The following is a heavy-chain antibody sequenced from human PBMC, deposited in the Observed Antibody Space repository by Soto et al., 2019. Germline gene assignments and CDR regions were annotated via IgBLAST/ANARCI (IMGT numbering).Heavy chain of an antibody. V-gene: IGHV4-59*01. Sequence: SETLSLTCTVSGGSISSYYWSWIRQPPGKGLEWIGYIYYSGSTNYNPSLKSRVTISVDTSKNQFSLKLSSVTAADTAVYYCARDSRRYYGSGSSVYYGMDVWGQGTTVTVSS. CDR1: GGSISSYY. CDR2: IYYSGST. J-gene: IGHJ6*02. CDR3: ARDSRRYYGSGSSVYYGMDV. D-gene: IGHD3-10*01.